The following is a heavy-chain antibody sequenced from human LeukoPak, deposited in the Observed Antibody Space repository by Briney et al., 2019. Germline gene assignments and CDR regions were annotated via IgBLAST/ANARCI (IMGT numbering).Heavy chain of an antibody. D-gene: IGHD6-19*01. V-gene: IGHV3-23*01. CDR1: GFTFSSYA. Sequence: GGSLRLSCAASGFTFSSYAMSWVRQAPGKGLEWVSAISGSGGSTYYADSVKGRFTISRDNSRNTLYLQVNSLRAEDTALYYCAKEGDRNGRMAVTVEYYFDYWGQGTLVTVSS. CDR3: AKEGDRNGRMAVTVEYYFDY. J-gene: IGHJ4*02. CDR2: ISGSGGST.